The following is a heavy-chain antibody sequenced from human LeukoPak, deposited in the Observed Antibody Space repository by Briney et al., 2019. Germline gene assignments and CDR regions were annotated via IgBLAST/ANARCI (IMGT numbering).Heavy chain of an antibody. Sequence: ASVKVSCKASGGTFSSYAISWVRQAPGQELEWMGGIIPIFGTANYAQKFQGRVTITTDESTSTAYMELSSLRSEDTAVYYCARAGLSGAGYFDYWGQGTLVTVSS. CDR3: ARAGLSGAGYFDY. V-gene: IGHV1-69*05. J-gene: IGHJ4*02. CDR2: IIPIFGTA. CDR1: GGTFSSYA. D-gene: IGHD2-2*01.